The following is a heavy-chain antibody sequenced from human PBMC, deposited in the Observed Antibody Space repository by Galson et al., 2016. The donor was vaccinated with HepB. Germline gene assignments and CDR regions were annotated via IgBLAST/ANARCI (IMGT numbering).Heavy chain of an antibody. Sequence: SETLSLTCAVFGGTFNGYYWTWIRQPPGKGLEWIGENNHSGNTNYNPSLKSRVNLSVDMSKKQVTLELTSVTVADTAIYYCARGTYYDSATRFDPWGQGTPVTVAS. J-gene: IGHJ5*02. CDR1: GGTFNGYY. CDR3: ARGTYYDSATRFDP. CDR2: NNHSGNT. V-gene: IGHV4-34*01. D-gene: IGHD3-3*01.